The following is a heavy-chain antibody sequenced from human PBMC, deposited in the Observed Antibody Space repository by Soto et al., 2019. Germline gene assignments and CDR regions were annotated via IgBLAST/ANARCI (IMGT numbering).Heavy chain of an antibody. J-gene: IGHJ5*01. CDR1: GDSVSSKSAA. Sequence: PSQTLSLTCAISGDSVSSKSAAWNWIRQSPSRGLEWLGRTYYRSKWSTDYAVSVKSRITINSDTSKNQFSLQLNSVTPEDTAVYYCTRALSGSYDSWGQGTLVTVSS. V-gene: IGHV6-1*01. CDR3: TRALSGSYDS. D-gene: IGHD1-26*01. CDR2: TYYRSKWST.